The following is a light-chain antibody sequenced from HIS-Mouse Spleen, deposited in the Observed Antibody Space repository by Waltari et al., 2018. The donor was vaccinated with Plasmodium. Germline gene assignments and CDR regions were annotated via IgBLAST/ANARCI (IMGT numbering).Light chain of an antibody. V-gene: IGLV3-25*03. CDR3: QSADSSGTPNWV. J-gene: IGLJ3*02. CDR1: ALPKQE. Sequence: SYELTQPPSVSVSPGQTARNTCSGDALPKQEAYWYQQKPGQAPVLVIYKDSERPSGIPERFSGSSSGTTVTLTISGVQAEDEADYYCQSADSSGTPNWVFGGGTKLTVL. CDR2: KDS.